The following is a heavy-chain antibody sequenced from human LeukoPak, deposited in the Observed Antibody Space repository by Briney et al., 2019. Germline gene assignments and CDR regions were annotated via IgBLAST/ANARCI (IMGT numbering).Heavy chain of an antibody. CDR1: GFTFGDYA. V-gene: IGHV3-49*03. CDR3: TSFVYTDPRYYYDSSGYFDDY. D-gene: IGHD3-22*01. J-gene: IGHJ4*02. CDR2: IRSKAYGGTT. Sequence: PGRSLRLSCTASGFTFGDYAMSWFRQAPGKGLEWVGFIRSKAYGGTTEYAASVRGRFTISRDDSKSIAYLQMNSLKTEDTAVYYCTSFVYTDPRYYYDSSGYFDDYWGQGTLVTVSS.